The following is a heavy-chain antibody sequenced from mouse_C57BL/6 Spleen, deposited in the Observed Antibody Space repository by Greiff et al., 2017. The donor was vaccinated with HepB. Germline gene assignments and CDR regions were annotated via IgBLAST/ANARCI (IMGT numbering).Heavy chain of an antibody. CDR3: TRDRGDRYYFDY. CDR2: ISSGGDYI. D-gene: IGHD3-1*01. J-gene: IGHJ2*01. Sequence: DVMLVESGEGLVKPGGSLKLSCAASGFTFSSYAMSWVRQTPEKRLEWVAYISSGGDYIYYADTVKGRFTISRDNARNTLHLQMSSLKSEDTAMYYCTRDRGDRYYFDYWGQGTTLTVSS. V-gene: IGHV5-9-1*02. CDR1: GFTFSSYA.